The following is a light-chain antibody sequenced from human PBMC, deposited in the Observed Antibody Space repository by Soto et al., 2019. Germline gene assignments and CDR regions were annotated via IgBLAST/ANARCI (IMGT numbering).Light chain of an antibody. J-gene: IGKJ1*01. CDR1: QSVGTY. V-gene: IGKV1-39*01. CDR2: GVS. CDR3: QQSYSNPRT. Sequence: DIQVTQSPSSLSASVGDRVTITCRASQSVGTYLNWYRHKPGKAPTLLIYGVSSLHSGVPSRFSGSGSETEFTLTISSLQPEDSATYYCQQSYSNPRTFGQGTKVEIK.